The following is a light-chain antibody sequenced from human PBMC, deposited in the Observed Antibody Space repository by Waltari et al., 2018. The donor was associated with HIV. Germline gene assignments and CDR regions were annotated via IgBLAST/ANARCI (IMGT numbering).Light chain of an antibody. CDR2: GAS. CDR1: QDISNY. CDR3: RQYDNLPSYT. Sequence: DIQMTQSPSSLSASVGDRVTITCQASQDISNYLNWYQQKPGKAPKLLLYGASNVETGVPSRFSGSGSVTDFTFTISSLQPEYIATYYCRQYDNLPSYTFGQGTKLEIK. J-gene: IGKJ2*01. V-gene: IGKV1-33*01.